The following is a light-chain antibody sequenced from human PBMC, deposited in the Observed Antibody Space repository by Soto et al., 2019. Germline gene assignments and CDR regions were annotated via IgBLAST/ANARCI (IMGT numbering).Light chain of an antibody. CDR1: GSDIGAYDY. Sequence: QSALTQPRSMSGSPGQSVTISCSGTGSDIGAYDYVSWYQQHPGKVPKLMIYDVGKRPSGVPDRFSGSKSGTTASLTISGLQAEDEADYYCCAYAGSYSLLFGGGTKPTVL. V-gene: IGLV2-11*01. J-gene: IGLJ2*01. CDR3: CAYAGSYSLL. CDR2: DVG.